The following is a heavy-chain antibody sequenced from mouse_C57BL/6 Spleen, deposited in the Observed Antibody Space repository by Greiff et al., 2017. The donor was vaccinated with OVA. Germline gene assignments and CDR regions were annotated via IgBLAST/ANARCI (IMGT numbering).Heavy chain of an antibody. V-gene: IGHV5-4*01. Sequence: EVNVVESGGGLVKPGGSLKLSCAASGFTFSSYAMSWVRQTPEKRLAWVATISDGGSYTYYPDNVKGRFTISRDNAKNNLYLQMSHLKSEDTAMYYCARDDGDGYFDVWGTGTTVTVSS. J-gene: IGHJ1*03. CDR3: ARDDGDGYFDV. D-gene: IGHD2-13*01. CDR1: GFTFSSYA. CDR2: ISDGGSYT.